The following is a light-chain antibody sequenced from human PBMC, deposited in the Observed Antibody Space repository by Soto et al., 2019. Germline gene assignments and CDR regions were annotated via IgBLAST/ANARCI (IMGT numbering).Light chain of an antibody. Sequence: EIVLTQSPGTLSLSPGERATLSCRASQSVSSSYLAWYQQQPGEAPRLLIYGASSRATGIPDRFSGSGSGTEFTLTISRLEPEDFAVYYCQQYVSSPPYTFGQGTMREIK. V-gene: IGKV3-20*01. CDR2: GAS. CDR1: QSVSSSY. J-gene: IGKJ2*01. CDR3: QQYVSSPPYT.